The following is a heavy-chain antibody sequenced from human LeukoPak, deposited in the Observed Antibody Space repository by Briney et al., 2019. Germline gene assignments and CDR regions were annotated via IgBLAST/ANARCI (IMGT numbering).Heavy chain of an antibody. Sequence: SETLSLTCTVSGGSISSSVYYWGWLRQPPGKGLEWIGSIYYTGTTYSNPSLESRVTISVDTSKNQFSLKMKSVTAADTAVYYCARDRKFDPWGQGTLVTVSS. V-gene: IGHV4-39*07. CDR3: ARDRKFDP. J-gene: IGHJ5*02. CDR1: GGSISSSVYY. CDR2: IYYTGTT.